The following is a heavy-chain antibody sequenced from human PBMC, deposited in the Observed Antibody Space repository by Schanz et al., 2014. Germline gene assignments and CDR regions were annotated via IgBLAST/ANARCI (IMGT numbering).Heavy chain of an antibody. CDR1: GFTFSNYW. CDR2: IKQDESEK. D-gene: IGHD3-10*01. CDR3: ARPALWFGDNCFDP. J-gene: IGHJ5*02. V-gene: IGHV3-7*04. Sequence: EVQLVESGGGLVQPGGSLRLSCVASGFTFSNYWMTWVRQAPGKGLEWVANIKQDESEKYYVDSVKGRFTISRDNAKNSLYLEMNSLRVEDTAVYYCARPALWFGDNCFDPWGQGTLVTVSS.